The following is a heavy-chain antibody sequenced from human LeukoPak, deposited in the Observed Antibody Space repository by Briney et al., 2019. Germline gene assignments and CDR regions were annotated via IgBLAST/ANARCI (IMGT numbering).Heavy chain of an antibody. CDR1: GFTLSTSA. V-gene: IGHV3-23*01. CDR3: SKDPCNGGSCYEYESDP. Sequence: PVGALRLSCAASGFTLSTSAMTWVRQAPGKGLEWVSGISAIGGSTYYADSVKGPFTISRDNSKNTLYLQVNSLRAEDTAIYYCSKDPCNGGSCYEYESDPWGQGTLVTVSS. D-gene: IGHD2-15*01. CDR2: ISAIGGST. J-gene: IGHJ5*02.